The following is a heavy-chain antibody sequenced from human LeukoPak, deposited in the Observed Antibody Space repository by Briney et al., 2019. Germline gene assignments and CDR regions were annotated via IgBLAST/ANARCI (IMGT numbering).Heavy chain of an antibody. CDR2: ISPSGGIT. CDR3: AKDDDWGRYKH. J-gene: IGHJ1*01. CDR1: GFTFGSYG. Sequence: PGGSLRLSCAASGFTFGSYGMHWVRQAPGKGLEWVSGISPSGGITYYTDSVKGRFTIPRDNSKNTQSLQMNSLRAEDTAVYYCAKDDDWGRYKHWGQGTLVTVSS. V-gene: IGHV3-23*01. D-gene: IGHD3-16*01.